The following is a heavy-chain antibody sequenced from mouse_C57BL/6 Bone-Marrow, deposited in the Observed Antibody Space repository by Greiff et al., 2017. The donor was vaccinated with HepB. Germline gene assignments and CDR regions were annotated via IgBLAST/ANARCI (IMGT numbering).Heavy chain of an antibody. V-gene: IGHV5-9-1*02. D-gene: IGHD1-1*01. J-gene: IGHJ3*01. Sequence: EVKLKESGAGLVKPGGSLKLSCAASGFTFSSYAMSWVRQTPEKRLEWVAYISSGGDYIYYADTVKGRFTISRDNARNTLYLQMSSLKSEDTAMYYCTRDCYYGSSFAYWGQGTLVTVSA. CDR3: TRDCYYGSSFAY. CDR2: ISSGGDYI. CDR1: GFTFSSYA.